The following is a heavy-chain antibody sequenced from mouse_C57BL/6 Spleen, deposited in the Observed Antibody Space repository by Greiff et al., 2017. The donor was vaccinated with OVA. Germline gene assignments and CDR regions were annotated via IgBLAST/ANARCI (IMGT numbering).Heavy chain of an antibody. CDR2: ISYDGSN. D-gene: IGHD1-1*01. CDR3: ARDDYYGSSYFDY. V-gene: IGHV3-6*01. CDR1: GYSITSGYY. J-gene: IGHJ2*01. Sequence: VQLVESGPGLVKPSQSLSLTCSVTGYSITSGYYWNWIRQFPGNKLEWMGYISYDGSNNYNPSLKNRISITRDTSKNQFFLKLNSVTTEDTATYYCARDDYYGSSYFDYWGQGTTLTVSS.